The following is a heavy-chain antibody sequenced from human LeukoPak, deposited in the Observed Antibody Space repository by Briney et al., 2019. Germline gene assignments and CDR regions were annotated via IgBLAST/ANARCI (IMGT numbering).Heavy chain of an antibody. CDR2: IKLDGSEK. CDR1: GFTFSSYW. J-gene: IGHJ4*02. V-gene: IGHV3-7*02. Sequence: GGSLRLSCAASGFTFSSYWMSWVRQAPGKGLEWVANIKLDGSEKHYVDSVKGRFTMSRDNARNLLYLRMNSLRAEDTAVYYCAKSHMLAANIFDYWGQGTLVTVSS. D-gene: IGHD2-15*01. CDR3: AKSHMLAANIFDY.